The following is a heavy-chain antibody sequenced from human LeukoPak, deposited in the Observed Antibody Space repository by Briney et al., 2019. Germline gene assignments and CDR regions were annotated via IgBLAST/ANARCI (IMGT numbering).Heavy chain of an antibody. CDR1: GYSFTNYW. CDR3: ARREDSSSWYFDY. Sequence: GESLKISCKGSGYSFTNYWIGWVRQMPGKGLEWMGIIYPDDSDTRYSPSFQGQVTISADKSITTAYLQWGSLKASDTAMYYCARREDSSSWYFDYWGQGTLVTVSS. J-gene: IGHJ4*02. V-gene: IGHV5-51*01. CDR2: IYPDDSDT. D-gene: IGHD6-13*01.